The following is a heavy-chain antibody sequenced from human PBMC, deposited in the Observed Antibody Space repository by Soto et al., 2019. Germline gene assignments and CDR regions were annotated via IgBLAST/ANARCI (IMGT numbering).Heavy chain of an antibody. D-gene: IGHD3-16*02. J-gene: IGHJ5*02. CDR2: IIPIFGTA. CDR3: ARDNYDYVWGSYRVNWFDP. V-gene: IGHV1-69*06. CDR1: GGTFSSYA. Sequence: SVKVSCKASGGTFSSYAISWVRQAPGQGLEWMGGIIPIFGTANYAQKFQGRVRITADKSTSTAYMELSSLRSEDTAVYYCARDNYDYVWGSYRVNWFDPWGQGTLVTVSS.